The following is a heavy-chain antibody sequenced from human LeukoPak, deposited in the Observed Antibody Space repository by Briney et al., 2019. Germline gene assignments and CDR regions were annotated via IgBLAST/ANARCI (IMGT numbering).Heavy chain of an antibody. J-gene: IGHJ4*02. CDR3: AREGSLYFYFDY. D-gene: IGHD2/OR15-2a*01. CDR1: GGSISSSSYY. CDR2: IYYSGST. V-gene: IGHV4-39*07. Sequence: SETLSLTCTVSGGSISSSSYYWGWIRQPPGKGLEWIGSIYYSGSTYYNPSLKSRVTISVDTSKNQFSLKLSSVTAADTAVYYCAREGSLYFYFDYWGQGTLVTVSS.